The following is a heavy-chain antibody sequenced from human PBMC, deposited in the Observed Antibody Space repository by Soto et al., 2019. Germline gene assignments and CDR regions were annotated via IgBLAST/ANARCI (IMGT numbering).Heavy chain of an antibody. CDR1: GFTFSSYA. D-gene: IGHD3-16*02. V-gene: IGHV3-23*01. CDR2: ISGSGGST. CDR3: AKDKLMITFWGVIDRHDAFDI. Sequence: EVQLLESGGGLVQPGGSLRLSCAASGFTFSSYAMSWVRQAPGKGLEWVSAISGSGGSTYYADSVKGRFTISRDNSKNTLYLQMNSLRVEDTAVYYCAKDKLMITFWGVIDRHDAFDIWGQGSMVTVSS. J-gene: IGHJ3*02.